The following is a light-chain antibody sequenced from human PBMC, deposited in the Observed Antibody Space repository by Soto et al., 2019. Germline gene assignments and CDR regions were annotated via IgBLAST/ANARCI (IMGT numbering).Light chain of an antibody. V-gene: IGLV2-14*01. J-gene: IGLJ1*01. Sequence: QSVLTQPVSVSGSPGQSITISCTGTSSDVGGYNYVSWYQQHPGKAPKLMIYEVTKRPSGVSNRFSGSKSGNTASLTISGLQAEDESDYYCQSYDSSLSGYVFGTGTKVTVL. CDR2: EVT. CDR3: QSYDSSLSGYV. CDR1: SSDVGGYNY.